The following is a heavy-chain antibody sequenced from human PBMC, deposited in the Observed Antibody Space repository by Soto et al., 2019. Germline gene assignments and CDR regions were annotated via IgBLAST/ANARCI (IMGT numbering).Heavy chain of an antibody. CDR1: GGSISSGGYY. V-gene: IGHV4-31*03. Sequence: SETLSLTCTVSGGSISSGGYYWSWIRQHPGKGLEWIGYIYYSGSTYYNPSLKSRVTIPVDTSKNQFSLKLSSVTAADTAVYYCASRLWFGELSEDWYFDLWGRGTLVTVSS. D-gene: IGHD3-10*01. J-gene: IGHJ2*01. CDR3: ASRLWFGELSEDWYFDL. CDR2: IYYSGST.